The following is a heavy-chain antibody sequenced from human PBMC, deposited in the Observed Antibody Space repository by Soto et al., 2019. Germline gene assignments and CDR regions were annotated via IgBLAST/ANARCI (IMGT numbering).Heavy chain of an antibody. Sequence: SETLSLICTVSGGSISSFYWSWIRQPPGKGLEWIGYIYYSGSTNYNPSLKSRVTISVDTSKNQFSLKLSSVTAADTAVYYCARDEIAAAGYYYYGMDVWGQGTTVTVSS. CDR1: GGSISSFY. J-gene: IGHJ6*02. D-gene: IGHD6-13*01. V-gene: IGHV4-59*01. CDR3: ARDEIAAAGYYYYGMDV. CDR2: IYYSGST.